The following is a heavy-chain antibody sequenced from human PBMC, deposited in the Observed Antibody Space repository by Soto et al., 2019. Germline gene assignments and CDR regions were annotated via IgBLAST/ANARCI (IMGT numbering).Heavy chain of an antibody. CDR3: ARARDGYNFDY. CDR2: INHSGST. CDR1: GGSFSGYY. D-gene: IGHD5-12*01. J-gene: IGHJ4*02. Sequence: QVQLQQWGAGLLKPSETLSLTCAVYGGSFSGYYWSWIRQPPGKGLERIGEINHSGSTNYNPSLKSRVTISVDTSKNQFSLKLSSVTAADTAVYYCARARDGYNFDYWGQGTLVTVSS. V-gene: IGHV4-34*01.